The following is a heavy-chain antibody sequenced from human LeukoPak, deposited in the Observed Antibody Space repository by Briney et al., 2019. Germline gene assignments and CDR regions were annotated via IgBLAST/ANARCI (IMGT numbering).Heavy chain of an antibody. Sequence: SQTLSLTCTVSGGSISSGSYYWGWIRQPPGKGLEWIGSIYYSGSTYYNPSLKSRVTISVDTSKNQFSLKLSSVTAADTAVYYCARRGSGWYYFDYWGQGTLVTVSS. V-gene: IGHV4-39*01. CDR3: ARRGSGWYYFDY. D-gene: IGHD6-19*01. CDR1: GGSISSGSYY. CDR2: IYYSGST. J-gene: IGHJ4*02.